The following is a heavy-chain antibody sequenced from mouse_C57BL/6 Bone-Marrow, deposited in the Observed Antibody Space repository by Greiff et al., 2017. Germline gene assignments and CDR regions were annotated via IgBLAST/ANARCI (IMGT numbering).Heavy chain of an antibody. D-gene: IGHD1-1*01. CDR3: ARSHYYGSSIDY. CDR2: IHPNSGST. Sequence: QVQLQQPGAELVKPGASVKLSCKASGYTFTSYWMHWVKQRPGQGLEWIGMIHPNSGSTNYNEKFKSKATLTVDKSSSTAYMQLSSLTSEDSAVYYCARSHYYGSSIDYWGQGTTLTVSS. CDR1: GYTFTSYW. V-gene: IGHV1-64*01. J-gene: IGHJ2*01.